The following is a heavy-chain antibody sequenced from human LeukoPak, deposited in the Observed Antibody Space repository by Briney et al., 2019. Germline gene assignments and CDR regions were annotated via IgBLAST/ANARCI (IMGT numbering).Heavy chain of an antibody. J-gene: IGHJ4*02. D-gene: IGHD6-19*01. CDR1: GFSLSTYG. CDR2: ITGTGGST. CDR3: AKDHGTAVAGFYY. Sequence: GGSLRLSCAASGFSLSTYGVSRVRQPPGKGLEWVSGITGTGGSTYYADSVKGRFTVSRDTSKNTLYLQMNSLRAEDTAIYYCAKDHGTAVAGFYYWGQGTLVTVSS. V-gene: IGHV3-23*01.